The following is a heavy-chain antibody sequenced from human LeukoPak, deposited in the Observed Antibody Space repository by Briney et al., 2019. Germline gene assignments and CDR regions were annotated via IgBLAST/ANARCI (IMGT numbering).Heavy chain of an antibody. D-gene: IGHD4-17*01. CDR1: GFTFSSYA. CDR2: ISYDGSNK. V-gene: IGHV3-30*04. Sequence: GGSLRLSCAASGFTFSSYAMHWVRQAPGKGLEWVAVISYDGSNKYYADSVKGRFTISRDNSKNTLYLQMNSLRAEDTAVYYCARSLTTVTTLWFDPWGQGTLVTVSS. CDR3: ARSLTTVTTLWFDP. J-gene: IGHJ5*02.